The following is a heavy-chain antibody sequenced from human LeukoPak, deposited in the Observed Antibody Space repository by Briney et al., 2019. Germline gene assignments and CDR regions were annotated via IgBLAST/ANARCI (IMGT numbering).Heavy chain of an antibody. J-gene: IGHJ4*02. CDR2: FDPEDGET. CDR3: ATHPYYYDSSGYKGPDY. CDR1: GYTFTGYY. V-gene: IGHV1-24*01. Sequence: GASVKVSCKASGYTFTGYYMHWVRQAPGQGLEWKGGFDPEDGETIYAQKFQGRVTMTEDTSTDTAYMELSSLRSEDTAVYYCATHPYYYDSSGYKGPDYWGQGTLVTVSS. D-gene: IGHD3-22*01.